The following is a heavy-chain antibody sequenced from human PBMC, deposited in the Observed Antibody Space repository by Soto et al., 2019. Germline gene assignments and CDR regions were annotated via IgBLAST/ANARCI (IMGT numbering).Heavy chain of an antibody. CDR2: VSWNRGNI. Sequence: EVQLVESGGGLVQPDRSLKLSCAASGFTFDEYAMHWVRQPPGKGLEWVASVSWNRGNIGYADSVKGRFTISRDNANNFLFLQMNNLTPEDTAFYYCAKGRTGMPTEIDSWGQWTLVAVST. V-gene: IGHV3-9*01. CDR3: AKGRTGMPTEIDS. D-gene: IGHD5-18*01. J-gene: IGHJ4*02. CDR1: GFTFDEYA.